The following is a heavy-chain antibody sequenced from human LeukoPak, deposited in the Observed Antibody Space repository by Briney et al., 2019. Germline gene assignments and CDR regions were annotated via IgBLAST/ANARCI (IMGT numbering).Heavy chain of an antibody. J-gene: IGHJ4*02. D-gene: IGHD6-19*01. Sequence: PSETLSLTCAVYGGSFSGYYWSWIRQPPGKGLEWIGEINHSGSTNYNPSLKSRVTISVDTSKNQFSLKLSSVTAADTAVYYCARGLPVAGFDYWGQGTLVTVSS. CDR1: GGSFSGYY. CDR2: INHSGST. V-gene: IGHV4-34*01. CDR3: ARGLPVAGFDY.